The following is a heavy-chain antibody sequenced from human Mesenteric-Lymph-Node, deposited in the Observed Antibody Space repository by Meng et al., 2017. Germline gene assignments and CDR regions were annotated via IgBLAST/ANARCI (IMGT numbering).Heavy chain of an antibody. CDR3: STLGEASLSGMDV. D-gene: IGHD5/OR15-5a*01. V-gene: IGHV3-33*01. J-gene: IGHJ6*02. Sequence: GGSLRLSCAASGFTFSSYGMHWVRQAPGKGLEWVAVIWYDGSNKYYADSVKGRFTISRDNSKNTLYLQMNSLRAEDTAVYYCSTLGEASLSGMDVWGQGTTVTVSS. CDR2: IWYDGSNK. CDR1: GFTFSSYG.